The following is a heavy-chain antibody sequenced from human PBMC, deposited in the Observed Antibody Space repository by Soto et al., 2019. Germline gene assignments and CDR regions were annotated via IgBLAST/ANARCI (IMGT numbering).Heavy chain of an antibody. CDR1: GFTFTSSA. CDR2: IVVGSGNT. D-gene: IGHD5-18*01. J-gene: IGHJ6*02. CDR3: AAGPRGYSYEVVYYYYYGMDV. Sequence: SVKVSCKASGFTFTSSAVQWVRQARGQRLEWIGWIVVGSGNTNYAQKFQERVTITRDMSTSTAYMELSSLRSEDTAAYYCAAGPRGYSYEVVYYYYYGMDVWGQGTTVTVSS. V-gene: IGHV1-58*01.